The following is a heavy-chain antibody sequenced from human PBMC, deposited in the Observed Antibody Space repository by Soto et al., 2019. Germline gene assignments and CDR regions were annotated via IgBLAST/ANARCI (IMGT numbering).Heavy chain of an antibody. Sequence: SXKVSFEASGYTXTTNDIHLVRQASGQGLEWMGWMKPKTGDSGSAQEFQGRITMTRDESTSKAYMELSILRSEYTAVYYGARVGRIVATIDYFDYWGQGTLGTVSS. CDR1: GYTXTTND. J-gene: IGHJ4*02. D-gene: IGHD5-12*01. CDR3: ARVGRIVATIDYFDY. CDR2: MKPKTGDS. V-gene: IGHV1-8*01.